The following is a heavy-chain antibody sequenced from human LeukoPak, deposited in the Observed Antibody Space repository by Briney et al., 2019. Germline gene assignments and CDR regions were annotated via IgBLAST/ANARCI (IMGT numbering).Heavy chain of an antibody. CDR2: ISYDGSNK. D-gene: IGHD3-9*01. CDR3: ATGILTGYSY. CDR1: GFTFSSYG. J-gene: IGHJ4*02. V-gene: IGHV3-30*03. Sequence: GGSLRLSCAASGFTFSSYGMHWVRHAPGKGLEWVAVISYDGSNKYYADSVKGRFTISRDNSKNTLYLQMNSLRAEDTAVYYCATGILTGYSYWGQGTLVTVSS.